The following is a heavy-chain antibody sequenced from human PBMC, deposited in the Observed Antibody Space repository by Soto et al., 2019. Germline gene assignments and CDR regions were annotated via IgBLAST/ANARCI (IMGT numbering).Heavy chain of an antibody. D-gene: IGHD6-13*01. V-gene: IGHV1-69*04. Sequence: GASLKVSCKASGGTFSSYTISWVRHAPGQGLEWMGRIIPILGIANYAQKFQGRVTITADKSTSTAYMELSSLRSEDTAVYYCARDRKQQLVPLDYWGQGTLVTVSS. CDR3: ARDRKQQLVPLDY. CDR1: GGTFSSYT. J-gene: IGHJ4*02. CDR2: IIPILGIA.